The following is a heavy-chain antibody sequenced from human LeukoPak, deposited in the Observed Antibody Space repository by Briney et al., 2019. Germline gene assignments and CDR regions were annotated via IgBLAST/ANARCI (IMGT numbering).Heavy chain of an antibody. Sequence: SETLSLTCTVSGGSISSYYWSWIRQPAGKGLEWVGRIYTSGSTNYNPSLKSRVTMSVDTSKNQFSLKLSSVTAADTAVYYCARDSTAAVYYYYMDVWGKGTTVTVSS. CDR2: IYTSGST. V-gene: IGHV4-4*07. D-gene: IGHD6-13*01. J-gene: IGHJ6*03. CDR3: ARDSTAAVYYYYMDV. CDR1: GGSISSYY.